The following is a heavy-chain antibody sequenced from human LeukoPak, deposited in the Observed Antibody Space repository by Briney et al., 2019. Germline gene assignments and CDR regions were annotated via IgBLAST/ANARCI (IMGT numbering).Heavy chain of an antibody. Sequence: PGGSLRLSCAASGFTFTKSWMSWVRQAPGKGLEWVGRIKSKTDDETTDYAAPVKGRFTISRDDSMNTLYLQMNSLKTEDTAVYYCTTDPFLTGTNYWGQGTLVTVSS. CDR3: TTDPFLTGTNY. V-gene: IGHV3-15*01. J-gene: IGHJ4*02. CDR1: GFTFTKSW. CDR2: IKSKTDDETT. D-gene: IGHD1-7*01.